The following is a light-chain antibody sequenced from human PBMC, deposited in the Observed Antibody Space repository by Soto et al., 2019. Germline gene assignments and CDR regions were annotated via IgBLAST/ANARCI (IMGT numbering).Light chain of an antibody. CDR3: QHYNNWPPWT. CDR2: GAS. V-gene: IGKV3-15*01. J-gene: IGKJ1*01. CDR1: QSVSSN. Sequence: EIVLTQSPGTLSLSPGERATFSCRASQSVSSNYLAWYQQKPGQAPRLLIYGASTRAPGIPARFSGSGSETEFTLTISSLQSEDFAVYYCQHYNNWPPWTFGQGTKVDIK.